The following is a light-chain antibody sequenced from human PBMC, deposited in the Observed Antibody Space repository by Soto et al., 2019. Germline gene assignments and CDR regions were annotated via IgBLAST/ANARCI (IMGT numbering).Light chain of an antibody. Sequence: DIQMPASPSIMSASVLYIVTITFLASQSISSWLAWYQQKPGKAPNLLIYKASHLENGVPSRFSGSGSGTEFTLTISSLQPGDFATYYCQHYNTYPWTFGQGTKVDIK. CDR2: KAS. CDR1: QSISSW. CDR3: QHYNTYPWT. J-gene: IGKJ1*01. V-gene: IGKV1-5*03.